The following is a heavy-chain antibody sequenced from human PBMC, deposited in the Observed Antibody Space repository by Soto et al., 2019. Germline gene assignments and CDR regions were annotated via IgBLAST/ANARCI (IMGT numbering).Heavy chain of an antibody. CDR3: AVGSREHYKGNYYSYGLDV. CDR2: IIPIFRTP. J-gene: IGHJ6*02. Sequence: QVHLVQSGAEVKKSGSSVTVSCRASGGTFSNYAISWVRQAPGQGFEWLGGIIPIFRTPNKVQEFQGRVTITADTSTNTAYMELSSLRSEDTAVYFCAVGSREHYKGNYYSYGLDVWGQGTTVTVS. D-gene: IGHD3-10*01. CDR1: GGTFSNYA. V-gene: IGHV1-69*06.